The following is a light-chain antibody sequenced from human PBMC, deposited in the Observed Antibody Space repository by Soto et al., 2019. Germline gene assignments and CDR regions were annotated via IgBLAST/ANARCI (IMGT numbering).Light chain of an antibody. CDR3: QQLDSYPLT. CDR1: QGINSY. J-gene: IGKJ4*01. CDR2: TAS. Sequence: DIQLTQSPSFLSASVGDRVTVTCRASQGINSYLAWYQQKPGKAPKLLIYTASTLQSGVTSRFSGSGSGTEFTLTITRLQPEDVAAYYCQQLDSYPLTFGGGTKVEIK. V-gene: IGKV1-9*01.